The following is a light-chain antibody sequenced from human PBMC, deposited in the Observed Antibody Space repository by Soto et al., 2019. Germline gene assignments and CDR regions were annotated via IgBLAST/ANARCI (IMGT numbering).Light chain of an antibody. CDR3: CSYAGSNTYV. V-gene: IGLV2-23*01. J-gene: IGLJ1*01. Sequence: QSVLTQPASVSGSPGQSITISCTGTSSDVGSYNLVSWYQQHPDKAPKLIISDGSNRPSGVSNRFSGSKSGNTASLTISGLQAEDEADYYCCSYAGSNTYVFGTGTKLTVL. CDR2: DGS. CDR1: SSDVGSYNL.